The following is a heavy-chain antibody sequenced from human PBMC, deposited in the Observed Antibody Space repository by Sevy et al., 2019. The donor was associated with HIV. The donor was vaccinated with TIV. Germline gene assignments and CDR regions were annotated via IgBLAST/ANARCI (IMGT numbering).Heavy chain of an antibody. CDR3: ARDRCSGGSCNRGDAFDI. CDR1: GGTFSSYA. CDR2: IIPIFGTA. V-gene: IGHV1-69*13. Sequence: ASVKVSCKASGGTFSSYAISWVRQAPGQGLEWMGGIIPIFGTANYAQKVQGRVTITGDESTSTAYMELSSLRSEDTAVYYCARDRCSGGSCNRGDAFDIWGQGTMVTVSS. J-gene: IGHJ3*02. D-gene: IGHD2-15*01.